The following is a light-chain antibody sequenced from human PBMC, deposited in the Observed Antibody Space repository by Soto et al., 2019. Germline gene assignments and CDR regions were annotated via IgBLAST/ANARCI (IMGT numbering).Light chain of an antibody. CDR1: QSISSSY. J-gene: IGKJ1*01. V-gene: IGKV3-20*01. CDR3: QQYGRT. Sequence: EIVLTHSPGTLSLSPGERTTLSCRASQSISSSYLAWYQQKPGQAPRLLIYGASSRATGIPDRFSGSGSGTDFTLTISRLEPEDFAVYYCQQYGRTFGQGTKV. CDR2: GAS.